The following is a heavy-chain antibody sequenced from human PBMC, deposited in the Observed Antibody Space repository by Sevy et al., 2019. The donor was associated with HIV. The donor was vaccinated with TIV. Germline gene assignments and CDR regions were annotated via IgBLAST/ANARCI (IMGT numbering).Heavy chain of an antibody. CDR2: ISHDGINE. V-gene: IGHV3-30*18. D-gene: IGHD1-26*01. J-gene: IGHJ6*02. Sequence: GGSLRLSCIGSGFSFSYYGIHWVRQAPGKVLDWVALISHDGINEYYADSVKGRFTISRDNSKNTVYLEMNSLRNEDKDIYFCANAYSGSYSHSYLYALDVWGQGTTVTVSS. CDR3: ANAYSGSYSHSYLYALDV. CDR1: GFSFSYYG.